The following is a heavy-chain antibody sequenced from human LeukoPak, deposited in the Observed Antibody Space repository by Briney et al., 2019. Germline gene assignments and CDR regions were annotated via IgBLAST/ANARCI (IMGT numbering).Heavy chain of an antibody. V-gene: IGHV4-39*01. D-gene: IGHD3-22*01. J-gene: IGHJ4*02. Sequence: SETLSLTCTVSGGSISSSSYYWGWIRQPPGKGLEWIGSIYYSGSTYYNPSPKSRVTISVDTSKNQFSLKLSSVTAADTAVYYCARHRSAYYYDLDYWGQGTLVTVSS. CDR1: GGSISSSSYY. CDR2: IYYSGST. CDR3: ARHRSAYYYDLDY.